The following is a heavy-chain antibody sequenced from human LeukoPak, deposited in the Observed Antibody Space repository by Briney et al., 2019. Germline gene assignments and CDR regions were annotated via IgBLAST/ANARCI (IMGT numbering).Heavy chain of an antibody. V-gene: IGHV4-59*01. CDR3: ARTFSGSYYYYGMDV. Sequence: SETLSLTCTVSGGSISSYYWSWIGQPPGKGLEGIGYIYYSGTTNYNPSLKSRVTISVDTSKNQFSLKLSSVTAADTAVYYCARTFSGSYYYYGMDVWSQGTTVTVSS. J-gene: IGHJ6*02. D-gene: IGHD1-26*01. CDR2: IYYSGTT. CDR1: GGSISSYY.